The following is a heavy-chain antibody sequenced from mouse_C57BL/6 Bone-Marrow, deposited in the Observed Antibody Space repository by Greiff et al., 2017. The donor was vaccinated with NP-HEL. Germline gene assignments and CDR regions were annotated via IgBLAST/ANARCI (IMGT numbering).Heavy chain of an antibody. CDR1: GYTFTSYG. CDR2: IYPRSGNP. V-gene: IGHV1-81*01. J-gene: IGHJ2*01. D-gene: IGHD4-1*01. Sequence: QVQLQQSGAELARPGASVKLSCKASGYTFTSYGISWVTQRTGQGLEWIGEIYPRSGNPYYNEKFKGKATLTADKSSSTAYMELRSLTSADSAVYFCARRRENWDGFDYWGQGTTLTVSS. CDR3: ARRRENWDGFDY.